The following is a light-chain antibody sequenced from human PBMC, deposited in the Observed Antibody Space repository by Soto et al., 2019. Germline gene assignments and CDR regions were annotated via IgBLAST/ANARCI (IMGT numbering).Light chain of an antibody. Sequence: DIQMTQSPSTLSGSVGDRVTITCRASQTISSGLAWYQQKPGKAPKLLIYKASTLKSWVPSRFSGSGSGTEFTLTISSLQPDDFATYSCQHYNSYSEAFGQRTKVELK. V-gene: IGKV1-5*03. CDR3: QHYNSYSEA. CDR1: QTISSG. CDR2: KAS. J-gene: IGKJ1*01.